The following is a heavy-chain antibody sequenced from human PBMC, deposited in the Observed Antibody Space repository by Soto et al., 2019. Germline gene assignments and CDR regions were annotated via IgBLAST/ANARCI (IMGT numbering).Heavy chain of an antibody. CDR1: GYTFTSYY. J-gene: IGHJ4*02. V-gene: IGHV1-46*01. CDR3: ARAYTGFLPPRGYYDSSGYYYILDY. Sequence: GASVKVSCKASGYTFTSYYMHWVRQAPGQGLEWMGIINPSGGSTSYAQKFQGRVTMTRDTSTSTVYMELSSLRSEDTAVYYCARAYTGFLPPRGYYDSSGYYYILDYWGQGTLVTVSS. D-gene: IGHD3-22*01. CDR2: INPSGGST.